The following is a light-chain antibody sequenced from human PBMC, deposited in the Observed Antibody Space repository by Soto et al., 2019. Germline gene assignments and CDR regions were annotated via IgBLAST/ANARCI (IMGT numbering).Light chain of an antibody. V-gene: IGKV1-9*01. CDR2: TAS. J-gene: IGKJ2*01. CDR3: QQLNSYPYT. Sequence: DIQLTQSPSFLSASVGDRVTITCRASQGISSYLAWYQQEPGKAPSLLIYTASTLQRGVPSRFSGSGSGTEVPLTISSLQPEDFAFYYCQQLNSYPYTFGQGTKLEIK. CDR1: QGISSY.